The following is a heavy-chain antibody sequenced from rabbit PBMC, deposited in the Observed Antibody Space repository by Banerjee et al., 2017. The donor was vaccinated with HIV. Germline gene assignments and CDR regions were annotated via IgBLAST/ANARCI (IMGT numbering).Heavy chain of an antibody. CDR1: GFSFSNKYV. J-gene: IGHJ4*01. D-gene: IGHD4-2*01. CDR3: ASGTGDAGWGYAL. V-gene: IGHV1S47*01. Sequence: QEQLEESGGGLVKPEGSLTLTCKASGFSFSNKYVMCWVRQAPGKGLEWIACINTGSSRTYYASWAKGRFPITRSTSLNTVTLQLNSLTAADTATYFCASGTGDAGWGYALWGPGTLVPVS. CDR2: INTGSSRT.